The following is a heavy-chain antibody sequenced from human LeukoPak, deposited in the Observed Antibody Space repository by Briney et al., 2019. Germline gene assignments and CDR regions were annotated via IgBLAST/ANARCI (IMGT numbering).Heavy chain of an antibody. J-gene: IGHJ4*02. CDR2: INPNSGGT. CDR1: GYTFTGYY. D-gene: IGHD6-19*01. Sequence: ASVKVSCKASGYTFTGYYMHWVRQAPGQGLEWMGWINPNSGGTNYAQKFQGRVTMTRDTSISTAYMELSRLRSDDTAVYYCARVDSSGWYYFVYRGQGTLVTVSS. CDR3: ARVDSSGWYYFVY. V-gene: IGHV1-2*02.